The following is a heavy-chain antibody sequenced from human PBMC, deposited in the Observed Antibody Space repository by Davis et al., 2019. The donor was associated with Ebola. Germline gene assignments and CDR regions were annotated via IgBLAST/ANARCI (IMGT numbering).Heavy chain of an antibody. CDR2: FDPEDDET. CDR1: GYTLTELS. D-gene: IGHD5-18*01. Sequence: AASVKVSCKVSGYTLTELSIHWVRQAPGKGLEWMGGFDPEDDETVYAQKFQGRVTMTEDTSTDTAYMELSSLRSEDTAVYYCAAIRGFSYSYLDYWGQGTLVTVSS. V-gene: IGHV1-24*01. CDR3: AAIRGFSYSYLDY. J-gene: IGHJ4*02.